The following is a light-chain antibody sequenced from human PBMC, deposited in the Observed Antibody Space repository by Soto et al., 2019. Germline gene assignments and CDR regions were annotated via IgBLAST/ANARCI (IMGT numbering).Light chain of an antibody. CDR1: SSDVGAYNF. CDR2: NVY. Sequence: QSVLTQPASVSGSPGQSITISCTGTSSDVGAYNFVSWHQQHPGKAPKLIIYNVYDRPSGISYRFSGSKSGNTASLTISGLQGEAEADYYCSSYTISRTYVFGTGTKVTVL. CDR3: SSYTISRTYV. V-gene: IGLV2-14*03. J-gene: IGLJ1*01.